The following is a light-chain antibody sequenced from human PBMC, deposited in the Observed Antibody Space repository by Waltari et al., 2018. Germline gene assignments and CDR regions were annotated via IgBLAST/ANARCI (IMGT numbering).Light chain of an antibody. J-gene: IGKJ4*01. CDR3: QQYYNTPLT. Sequence: IVMTQSPDSLAVSLGERATIHRKSSQTVLYSSNNKNYLAWYQQKPRQPPKLLIYWASTRESGVPDRFSGSGSGTDFTHTISSLQAEDVAVYYCQQYYNTPLTFGGGTKVEIK. CDR2: WAS. V-gene: IGKV4-1*01. CDR1: QTVLYSSNNKNY.